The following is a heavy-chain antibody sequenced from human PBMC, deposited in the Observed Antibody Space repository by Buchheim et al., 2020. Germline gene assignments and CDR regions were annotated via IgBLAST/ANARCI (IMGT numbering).Heavy chain of an antibody. CDR1: GFTFSSYA. D-gene: IGHD6-13*01. CDR3: VRKSHNGIAAAGDYFEY. J-gene: IGHJ4*02. V-gene: IGHV3-30-3*01. CDR2: ISSDESNK. Sequence: QVQLVESGGGVVQPGSSLRLSCAASGFTFSSYAMHWVRQAPGKGLEWVAVISSDESNKYYADSVKGRLTIARDNSKNTLYLQMNSLRTEDTAIYYCVRKSHNGIAAAGDYFEYWGQGTL.